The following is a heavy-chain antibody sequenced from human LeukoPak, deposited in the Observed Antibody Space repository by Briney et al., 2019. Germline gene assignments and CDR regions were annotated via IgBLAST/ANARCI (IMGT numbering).Heavy chain of an antibody. J-gene: IGHJ4*02. Sequence: SETLSLTCTVSGGSISSYYWSWIRQPPGKGLEWIGYIYYSGSTNYNPSLKSRVTISVDTSKNQFSLKLSSVTAADTAVYYCARDQVGIGIVDYWGQGTLVTVSS. CDR2: IYYSGST. D-gene: IGHD2-21*01. CDR1: GGSISSYY. CDR3: ARDQVGIGIVDY. V-gene: IGHV4-59*01.